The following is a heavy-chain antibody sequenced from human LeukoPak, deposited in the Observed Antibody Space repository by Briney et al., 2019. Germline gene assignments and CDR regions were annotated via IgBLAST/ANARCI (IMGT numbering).Heavy chain of an antibody. D-gene: IGHD1-26*01. CDR3: ARVLGSVVGATTMGY. CDR1: GFSVSSNY. V-gene: IGHV3-66*01. CDR2: IYSGGST. J-gene: IGHJ4*02. Sequence: GGSLRLSCAASGFSVSSNYMYWVRQAPGKGLEWVSVIYSGGSTYYADSVKGRFTISRDNSKNTLYLQMNSLRAEDTAVYYCARVLGSVVGATTMGYWGQGTLVTVSS.